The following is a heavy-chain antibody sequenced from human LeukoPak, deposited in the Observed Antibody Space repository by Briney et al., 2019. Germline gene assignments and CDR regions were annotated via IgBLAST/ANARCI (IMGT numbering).Heavy chain of an antibody. D-gene: IGHD2-2*01. CDR2: IIPIFGTA. Sequence: ASVKVSCKASGGTFSSYAISWVRQAPGQGLEWMGGIIPIFGTANYAQKFQGRVTITADESTSTAYMELSSLRSEDTAVYYCAAEGIVVVPAATSFSYWGQGTLVTVSS. CDR3: AAEGIVVVPAATSFSY. V-gene: IGHV1-69*01. CDR1: GGTFSSYA. J-gene: IGHJ4*02.